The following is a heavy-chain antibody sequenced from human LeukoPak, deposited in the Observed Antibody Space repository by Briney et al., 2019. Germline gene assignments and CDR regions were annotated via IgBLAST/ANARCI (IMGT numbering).Heavy chain of an antibody. CDR2: ISGSGGST. J-gene: IGHJ6*03. Sequence: GGSLRLSCAASGFTFSDYYMSWVRQAPGKGLEWVSAISGSGGSTYYADSVKGRFTISRDNSKNTLYLQMNSLRAEDTAVYYCAKDGEVVVVPAASSYYYYMDVWGKGTTVTISS. D-gene: IGHD2-2*01. CDR3: AKDGEVVVVPAASSYYYYMDV. V-gene: IGHV3-23*01. CDR1: GFTFSDYY.